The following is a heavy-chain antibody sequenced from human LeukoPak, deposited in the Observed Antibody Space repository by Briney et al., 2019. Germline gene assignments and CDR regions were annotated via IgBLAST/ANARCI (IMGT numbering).Heavy chain of an antibody. CDR3: ARDIRYYYGSGTFSLFDY. CDR2: IYTSGST. CDR1: GGSLSSYY. V-gene: IGHV4-4*07. J-gene: IGHJ4*02. D-gene: IGHD3-10*01. Sequence: SETLSLTCTVSGGSLSSYYWSWLRQPAGKGLEWIGRIYTSGSTNYNPSLKSRATMSVDTSKNQFSLKLSSVTAADTAVYYCARDIRYYYGSGTFSLFDYWGQGTLVTVSS.